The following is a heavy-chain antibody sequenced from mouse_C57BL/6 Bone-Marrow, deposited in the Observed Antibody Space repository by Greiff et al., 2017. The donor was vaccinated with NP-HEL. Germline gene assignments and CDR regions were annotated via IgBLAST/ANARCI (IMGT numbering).Heavy chain of an antibody. Sequence: DVMLVESGGGLVQPGGSLKLSCAASGFTFSSYTMSWVRQTPEKRLEWVAYISNGGGSTYYPDTVKGRFTISRDNAKNTLYLQMSSLKSEDTAMYYCARQGWDWYFDVWGAGTTVTVSS. V-gene: IGHV5-12-2*01. D-gene: IGHD2-3*01. CDR3: ARQGWDWYFDV. CDR1: GFTFSSYT. J-gene: IGHJ1*01. CDR2: ISNGGGST.